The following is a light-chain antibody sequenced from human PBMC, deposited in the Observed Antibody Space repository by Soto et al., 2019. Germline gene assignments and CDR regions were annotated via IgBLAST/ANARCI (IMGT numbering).Light chain of an antibody. V-gene: IGLV2-23*03. J-gene: IGLJ1*01. Sequence: QSVLTQSASVSGSPGQSITISCTGSSSDVGSSNLVSWYQQHPDKAPKPMIYEGTRRPSGVSNRFSGSKSGTTASLTISGLQAEDEADYYCCSYAGNNSFGFGTGTKVTVL. CDR2: EGT. CDR3: CSYAGNNSFG. CDR1: SSDVGSSNL.